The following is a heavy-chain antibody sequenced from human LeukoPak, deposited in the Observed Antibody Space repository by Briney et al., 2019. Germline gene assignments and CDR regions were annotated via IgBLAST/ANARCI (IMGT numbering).Heavy chain of an antibody. D-gene: IGHD1-1*01. V-gene: IGHV3-30*02. J-gene: IGHJ4*02. CDR1: GFTFSSYG. CDR3: AKDRNWNWVGDFDY. Sequence: PGGSLRLSCAASGFTFSSYGMHWVRQAPGKGLEWVAFIRYDGSNKYYADSVKGRFTISRDNSKNTLYLQMNSLRAEDTAVYYCAKDRNWNWVGDFDYWGQGTLVTVSS. CDR2: IRYDGSNK.